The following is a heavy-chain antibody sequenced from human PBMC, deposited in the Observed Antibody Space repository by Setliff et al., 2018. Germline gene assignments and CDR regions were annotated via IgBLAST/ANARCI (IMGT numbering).Heavy chain of an antibody. CDR3: ARDPSFHSGTWSLDS. CDR2: VSFSGSA. CDR1: GVSIGDTYYY. Sequence: LSLTCTVSGVSIGDTYYYWAWIRQPPGKGLEWVGSVSFSGSAYFSPSLKSRVAISLDTSTNVFSLKLSSLIAADTAVYYCARDPSFHSGTWSLDSWGQGRLVTVSS. D-gene: IGHD2-2*01. J-gene: IGHJ4*02. V-gene: IGHV4-39*02.